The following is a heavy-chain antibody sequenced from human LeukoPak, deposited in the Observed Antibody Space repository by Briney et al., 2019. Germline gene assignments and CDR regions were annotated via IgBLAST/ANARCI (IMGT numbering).Heavy chain of an antibody. D-gene: IGHD3-22*01. J-gene: IGHJ4*02. CDR3: ARDQAYYYDSSGYCHDLYYFDY. V-gene: IGHV1-2*02. CDR1: GYTFTGYY. CDR2: INPNSGGT. Sequence: ASVKVSCKASGYTFTGYYMHWVRQAPGQGLEWMGWINPNSGGTNYAQKFQGRVTMTRDTSISTAYMELSRLRSDDTAVYYCARDQAYYYDSSGYCHDLYYFDYWGQGTLVTVSS.